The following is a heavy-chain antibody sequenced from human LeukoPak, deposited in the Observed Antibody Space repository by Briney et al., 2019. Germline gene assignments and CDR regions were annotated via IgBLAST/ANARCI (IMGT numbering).Heavy chain of an antibody. Sequence: PGESLKISCKASGYTFTNFWIGWVRQMPGKGLEWMGIIYPGDSDTRYSPSFQGQVTISADKSISTAYLQWSSLKASDTAMYYCARRDSSGWYYFDYWGQGTLVTVSS. V-gene: IGHV5-51*01. CDR1: GYTFTNFW. J-gene: IGHJ4*02. D-gene: IGHD6-19*01. CDR3: ARRDSSGWYYFDY. CDR2: IYPGDSDT.